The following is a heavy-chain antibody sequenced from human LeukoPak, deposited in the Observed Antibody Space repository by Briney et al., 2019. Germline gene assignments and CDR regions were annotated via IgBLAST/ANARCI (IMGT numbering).Heavy chain of an antibody. D-gene: IGHD3-10*01. Sequence: GASVKVSCKTSGYTFTDYYMHWVRQAPGQGLEWMGWINPNSGGTNYAQKFQGRVTMTRDTSISTAYMELSRLRSDDTAVYYCARGSGSGTHPPAVYYYMDVWGKGTTVTVSS. CDR1: GYTFTDYY. CDR2: INPNSGGT. V-gene: IGHV1-2*02. CDR3: ARGSGSGTHPPAVYYYMDV. J-gene: IGHJ6*03.